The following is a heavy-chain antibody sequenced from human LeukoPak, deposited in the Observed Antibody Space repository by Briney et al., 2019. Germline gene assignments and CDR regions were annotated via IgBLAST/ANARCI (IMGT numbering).Heavy chain of an antibody. CDR3: APPPIAATGN. CDR1: GFIFNDSW. D-gene: IGHD6-13*01. J-gene: IGHJ4*02. V-gene: IGHV3-7*01. Sequence: GGSLRLSCTASGFIFNDSWMSWVRQAPGEGLEWVANIRQDGGAKNYVDSVKGRFTISRDNAKKSLYLQMNSLRAEDTAVYYCAPPPIAATGNWGQGTLVTVSS. CDR2: IRQDGGAK.